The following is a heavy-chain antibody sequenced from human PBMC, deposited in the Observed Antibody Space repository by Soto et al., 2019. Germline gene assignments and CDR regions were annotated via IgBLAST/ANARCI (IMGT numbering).Heavy chain of an antibody. CDR1: GFTFSDSV. J-gene: IGHJ3*02. CDR2: ITSTADTYAT. V-gene: IGHV3-73*01. CDR3: TGSMSFAFDI. Sequence: EVQLVESGGGLVQPGGSLKLSCVASGFTFSDSVMHWVRQVSGKGLEWVGRITSTADTYATAYAASVKGRFTVSRDDYKTTAYLQMNSLKTEDTAVYYCTGSMSFAFDIWGQGTMVHVSS.